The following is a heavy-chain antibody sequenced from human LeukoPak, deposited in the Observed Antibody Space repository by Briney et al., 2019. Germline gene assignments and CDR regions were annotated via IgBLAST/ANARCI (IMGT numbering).Heavy chain of an antibody. CDR2: ISWNSGSI. Sequence: PGGSLRLSCAASGFTFDDYAMHWVRQAPGKGLEWVSGISWNSGSIGYADSVKGRFTISRDNAKNSLYLQMSSLRDEDTAVYYCARTYYYDNSLYGMDVWGQGTTVTVSS. D-gene: IGHD3-22*01. CDR3: ARTYYYDNSLYGMDV. J-gene: IGHJ6*02. CDR1: GFTFDDYA. V-gene: IGHV3-9*01.